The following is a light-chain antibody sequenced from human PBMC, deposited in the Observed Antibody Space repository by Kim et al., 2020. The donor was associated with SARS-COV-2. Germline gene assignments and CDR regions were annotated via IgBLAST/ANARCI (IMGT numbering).Light chain of an antibody. CDR1: QSINKW. CDR3: QQYSEYPCT. Sequence: SASFGDRVTLTCLASQSINKWLAWYQQKPVKAPNLLIYRASTLESGVPSRFSGSGSGTDFTLTLSSLQPEDFASYYCQQYSEYPCTFGQGTKLEI. V-gene: IGKV1-5*03. CDR2: RAS. J-gene: IGKJ2*02.